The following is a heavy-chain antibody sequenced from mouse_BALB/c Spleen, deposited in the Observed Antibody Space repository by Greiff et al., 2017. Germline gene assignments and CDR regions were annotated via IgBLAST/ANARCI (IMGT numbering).Heavy chain of an antibody. CDR1: GFSLTGYG. Sequence: VHLQQSGPGLVAPSQSLSITCTVSGFSLTGYGVNWVRQPPGKGLEWLGMIWGDGSTDYNSALKSRLSISKDNSKSQVFLKMNSLQTDDTAIYYCVRDDGNYGFDYWGQGTTLTVSS. V-gene: IGHV2-6-7*01. CDR2: IWGDGST. CDR3: VRDDGNYGFDY. J-gene: IGHJ2*01. D-gene: IGHD2-1*01.